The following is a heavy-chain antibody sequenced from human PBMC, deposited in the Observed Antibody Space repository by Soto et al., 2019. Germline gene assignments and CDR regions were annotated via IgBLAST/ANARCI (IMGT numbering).Heavy chain of an antibody. CDR1: GFTFSSYG. CDR3: AKGGYSSSWYPNYYYYYGMDV. D-gene: IGHD6-13*01. CDR2: ISYDGSNK. V-gene: IGHV3-30*18. Sequence: ESGGGVVQPGRSLRLSCAASGFTFSSYGMHWVRQAPGKGLEWVAVISYDGSNKYYADSVKGRFTISRDNSKNTLYLQMNSLRAEDTAVYYCAKGGYSSSWYPNYYYYYGMDVWGQGTTVTVSS. J-gene: IGHJ6*02.